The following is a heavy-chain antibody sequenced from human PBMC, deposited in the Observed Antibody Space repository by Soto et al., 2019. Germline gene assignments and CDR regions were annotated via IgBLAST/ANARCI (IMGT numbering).Heavy chain of an antibody. V-gene: IGHV1-8*01. CDR2: MNPNSGNT. J-gene: IGHJ4*02. D-gene: IGHD3-3*01. CDR3: ARPYYDFWSGQYYFDY. Sequence: ASVKVSCKGSGYTFTSDDINWVRQATGQGLEWMGWMNPNSGNTGYAQKFQGRVTMTRNTSISTAYMELSSLRSADTAVYYCARPYYDFWSGQYYFDYWGQAPLVTVSS. CDR1: GYTFTSDD.